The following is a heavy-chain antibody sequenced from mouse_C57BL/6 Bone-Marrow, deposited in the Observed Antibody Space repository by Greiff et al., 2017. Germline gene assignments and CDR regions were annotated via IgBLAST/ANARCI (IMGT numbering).Heavy chain of an antibody. J-gene: IGHJ4*01. CDR1: GYTFTSYG. V-gene: IGHV1-81*01. CDR3: ARSFYGYYGEMDY. D-gene: IGHD2-3*01. Sequence: VQGVQSGAELARPGASVKLSCKASGYTFTSYGISWVKQRTGQGLEWIGEIYPGSGNTYYNEKFKGKATLTVDKSSSTAYMELRSLTSEDSAVYFCARSFYGYYGEMDYWGQGTSVTGSS. CDR2: IYPGSGNT.